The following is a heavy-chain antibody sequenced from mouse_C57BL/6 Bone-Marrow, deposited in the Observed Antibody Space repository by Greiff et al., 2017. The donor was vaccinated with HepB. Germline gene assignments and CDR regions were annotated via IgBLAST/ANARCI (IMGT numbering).Heavy chain of an antibody. CDR2: INPNYGTT. CDR3: ASAYYYDSSYGGFFDY. Sequence: VQLQQPGPELVKPGASVKISCKASGYSFTDYNMNWVKQSNGKSLEWIGVINPNYGTTSYNQKFKGKATLTVDQSSSTAYMQLNSLTSEDSAVYYWASAYYYDSSYGGFFDYWGQGTTLTVSS. J-gene: IGHJ2*01. D-gene: IGHD1-1*01. CDR1: GYSFTDYN. V-gene: IGHV1-39*01.